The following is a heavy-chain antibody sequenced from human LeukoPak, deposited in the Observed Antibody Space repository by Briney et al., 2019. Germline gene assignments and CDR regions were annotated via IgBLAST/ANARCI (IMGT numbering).Heavy chain of an antibody. CDR1: GFTFSSYS. CDR2: ISSSSSYI. J-gene: IGHJ4*02. D-gene: IGHD2-2*01. CDR3: ARDSLVVPAAVGNFDY. V-gene: IGHV3-21*01. Sequence: PGGSLRLSCAASGFTFSSYSMNWVRQAPGKGLEWVSSISSSSSYIYYADSVKGLFTISRDNAKNSLYLQMNSLRAEDTAVYYCARDSLVVPAAVGNFDYWGQGTLVTVSS.